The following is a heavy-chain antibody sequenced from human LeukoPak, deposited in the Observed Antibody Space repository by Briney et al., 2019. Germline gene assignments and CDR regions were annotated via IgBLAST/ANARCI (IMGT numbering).Heavy chain of an antibody. Sequence: GGSLRLSCTASGFTFTTYSMDWVRQAPGKGLEWVSSIDSGTYIYYADSVKGRFTISRDNSKNSLYLQMNSLRAEDTAVYYCASANPILLDYYYYYYMDVWGKGTTVTVSS. CDR1: GFTFTTYS. V-gene: IGHV3-21*01. J-gene: IGHJ6*03. CDR3: ASANPILLDYYYYYYMDV. D-gene: IGHD3-3*01. CDR2: IDSGTYI.